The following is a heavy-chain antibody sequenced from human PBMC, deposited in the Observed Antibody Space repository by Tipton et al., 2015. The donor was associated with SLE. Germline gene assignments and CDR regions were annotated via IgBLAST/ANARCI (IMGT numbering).Heavy chain of an antibody. CDR2: IYYNGGT. D-gene: IGHD5-12*01. Sequence: TLSLTCNVSGASISSSDYSWGWMRQPPGEGLEWIGTIYYNGGTHSNPSLKSRVSISVDTSKIQFSLKLSSATAADTAVYYCARGYTNAFDIWGQGTMVTVSS. CDR3: ARGYTNAFDI. V-gene: IGHV4-39*07. J-gene: IGHJ3*02. CDR1: GASISSSDYS.